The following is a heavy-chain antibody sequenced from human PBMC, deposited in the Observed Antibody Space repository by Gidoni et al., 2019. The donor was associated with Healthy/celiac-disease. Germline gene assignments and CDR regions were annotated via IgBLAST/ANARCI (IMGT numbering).Heavy chain of an antibody. CDR1: GGSIRSSSYY. V-gene: IGHV4-39*01. D-gene: IGHD4-17*01. J-gene: IGHJ3*02. CDR3: ARSYGDYVGNAFDI. Sequence: QLQLQESGPGLVKPSETLSLTCTVSGGSIRSSSYYWGWIRQPPGKGLEWIGSIYYSGSTYYNPSLKSRVTISVDTSKNQFSLKLSSVTAADTAVYYCARSYGDYVGNAFDIWGQGTMVTVSS. CDR2: IYYSGST.